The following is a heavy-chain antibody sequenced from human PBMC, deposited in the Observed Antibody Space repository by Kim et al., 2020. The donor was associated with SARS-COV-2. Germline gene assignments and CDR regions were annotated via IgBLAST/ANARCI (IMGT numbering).Heavy chain of an antibody. CDR2: ISGDGGST. D-gene: IGHD3-3*01. V-gene: IGHV3-43*02. J-gene: IGHJ6*02. Sequence: GGSLRLSCAASGFTFDDYAMHWVRQAPGKGLEWVSLISGDGGSTYYAYSVKGRFTISRDNSKNSLYLQMNSLRTEDTALYYCAKDLPNPYTIFGVGMGYYYYGMDVWGQGTTVTVSS. CDR3: AKDLPNPYTIFGVGMGYYYYGMDV. CDR1: GFTFDDYA.